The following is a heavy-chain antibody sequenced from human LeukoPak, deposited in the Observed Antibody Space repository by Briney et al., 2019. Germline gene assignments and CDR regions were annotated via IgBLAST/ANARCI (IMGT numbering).Heavy chain of an antibody. D-gene: IGHD5-18*01. V-gene: IGHV4-34*01. Sequence: SETLSLTXAVYGGSFSGYYWSWIRQPPGKGLEWIGEINHSGSTNYNPSLKSRVTISVDTSKNQFSLKLSSVTAADTAVYYCARGRRGYSYGPGDYWGQGTLVTVSS. CDR2: INHSGST. J-gene: IGHJ4*02. CDR3: ARGRRGYSYGPGDY. CDR1: GGSFSGYY.